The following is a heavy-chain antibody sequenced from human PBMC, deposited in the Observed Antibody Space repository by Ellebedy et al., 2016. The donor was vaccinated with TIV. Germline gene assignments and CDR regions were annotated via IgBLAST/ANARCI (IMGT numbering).Heavy chain of an antibody. Sequence: MPSETLSLTCSVSGGSISSGGYFWSWIRQHPGKGLEWIGYIYYSGTTYYNPSLKSRVSISVDTSENQFSLKLSSVTAADTAVYFCARQRVGSRAFDYWGQGTLVTVSS. V-gene: IGHV4-31*03. CDR2: IYYSGTT. CDR3: ARQRVGSRAFDY. J-gene: IGHJ4*02. CDR1: GGSISSGGYF. D-gene: IGHD1-26*01.